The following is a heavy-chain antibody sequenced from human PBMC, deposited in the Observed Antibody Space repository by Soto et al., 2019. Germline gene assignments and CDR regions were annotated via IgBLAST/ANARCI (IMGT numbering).Heavy chain of an antibody. D-gene: IGHD3-22*01. CDR2: IKRSIDGATT. V-gene: IGHV3-15*01. CDR1: GFSSNEDW. CDR3: VKDNPYDTNGPDQGVFDL. J-gene: IGHJ3*01. Sequence: PGGSLRLSCAASGFSSNEDWMSWVRQAPGKGLEWVGRIKRSIDGATTDYAPPVNGRFTVFRDDSKNTLYLQMNSLKTEDSAMYFSVKDNPYDTNGPDQGVFDLWGQGTMVTVSS.